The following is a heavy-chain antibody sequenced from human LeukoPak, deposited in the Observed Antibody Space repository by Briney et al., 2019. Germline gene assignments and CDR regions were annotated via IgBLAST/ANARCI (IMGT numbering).Heavy chain of an antibody. Sequence: PSETLSLTCTVSGGSISSSSYYWGWIRQPPGKGLEWIGSIYYSGSTYYNPSLKSRVTISVDTSKNQFSLKLSSVTAADTAVYYCARGSRSQGGAVYSSSWPPFDPWGQGTLVTVSS. CDR2: IYYSGST. V-gene: IGHV4-39*07. D-gene: IGHD6-13*01. CDR3: ARGSRSQGGAVYSSSWPPFDP. J-gene: IGHJ5*02. CDR1: GGSISSSSYY.